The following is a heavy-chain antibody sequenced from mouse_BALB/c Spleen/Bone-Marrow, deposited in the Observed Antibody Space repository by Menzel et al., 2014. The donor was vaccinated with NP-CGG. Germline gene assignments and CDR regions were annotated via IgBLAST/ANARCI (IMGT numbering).Heavy chain of an antibody. J-gene: IGHJ2*02. D-gene: IGHD1-1*01. CDR3: ARIYYYGRDY. CDR1: GYTFTNYW. V-gene: IGHV1-7*01. CDR2: INPSTGYT. Sequence: QVQLQQSGAELAKPGASVKMSCKAPGYTFTNYWMHWVKQRPGQGLEWIGYINPSTGYTEYNQKFKDKATLTADKSSSTAYMQLSSLKSADSAVYCCARIYYYGRDYWGQGTSLTVSS.